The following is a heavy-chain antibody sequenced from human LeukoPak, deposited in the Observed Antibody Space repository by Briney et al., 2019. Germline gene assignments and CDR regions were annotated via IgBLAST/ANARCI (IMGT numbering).Heavy chain of an antibody. CDR1: GFTFSSYW. V-gene: IGHV3-7*01. D-gene: IGHD3-22*01. CDR2: IKQDGSEK. Sequence: PGGSLRLSCAASGFTFSSYWMSWVRQAPGKGLEWVANIKQDGSEKYYVDSVKGRFTISRDNAKNSLYLEMNSLRAEDTAVYYCARDMEYYDSSFSRDFDYWGQGTLVTVSS. CDR3: ARDMEYYDSSFSRDFDY. J-gene: IGHJ4*02.